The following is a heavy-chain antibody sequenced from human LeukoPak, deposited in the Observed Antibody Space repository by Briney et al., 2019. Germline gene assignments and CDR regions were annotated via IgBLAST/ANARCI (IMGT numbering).Heavy chain of an antibody. CDR1: GFTLGGYA. V-gene: IGHV3-23*01. CDR2: ISGSGGST. CDR3: AKGPGTARPPFDY. D-gene: IGHD6-6*01. Sequence: GGSLRLSCAASGFTLGGYAMSWVRQAPGKGLEWVSAISGSGGSTYYADSVKGRFTISRDNSKNTLYLQMNSLRAEDTAVYYCAKGPGTARPPFDYWGQGTLVTVSS. J-gene: IGHJ4*02.